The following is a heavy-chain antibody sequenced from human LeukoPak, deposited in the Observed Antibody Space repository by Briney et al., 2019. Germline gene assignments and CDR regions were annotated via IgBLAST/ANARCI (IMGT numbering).Heavy chain of an antibody. CDR3: AARPYCTTATCPKTNWFDP. CDR1: GDSIRTSSSY. V-gene: IGHV4-39*01. D-gene: IGHD2-8*01. CDR2: IYYTGNT. J-gene: IGHJ5*02. Sequence: SETLSLTCTVSGDSIRTSSSYWGWIRQPPGKGLEWIGSIYYTGNTYYNTSLKSRVIISVDTSKNQFSLKLNSVTAADTAVYYCAARPYCTTATCPKTNWFDPWGQGTLVTVSS.